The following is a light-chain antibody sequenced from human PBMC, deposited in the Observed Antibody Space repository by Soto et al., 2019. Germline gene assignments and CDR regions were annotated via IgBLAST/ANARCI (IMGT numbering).Light chain of an antibody. J-gene: IGKJ3*01. V-gene: IGKV3-20*01. CDR2: GAS. CDR1: QSVSSSY. CDR3: QQYGSSPT. Sequence: VLTQSPGTLSLSPGERATLSCRASQSVSSSYLAWYQQKPGQAPRLLIYGASSRATGIPDRFSGSGSGTDFTLTISRLEPEDFAVYYCQQYGSSPTFGPGTKVDIK.